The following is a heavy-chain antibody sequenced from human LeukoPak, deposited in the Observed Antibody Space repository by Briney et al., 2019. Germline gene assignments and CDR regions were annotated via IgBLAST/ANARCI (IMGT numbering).Heavy chain of an antibody. V-gene: IGHV3-30*02. CDR1: GFTLNTYG. CDR2: IRFDGSNK. D-gene: IGHD2-2*03. Sequence: GGSLRLSCVASGFTLNTYGMHWVRQAPGKGLEWVAFIRFDGSNKYYADSVKGRFTISRDNSKNTLYLQMKSLRPEDTAVYFCARGDGYCSSASFSGNWGQGTLVTVSS. CDR3: ARGDGYCSSASFSGN. J-gene: IGHJ4*02.